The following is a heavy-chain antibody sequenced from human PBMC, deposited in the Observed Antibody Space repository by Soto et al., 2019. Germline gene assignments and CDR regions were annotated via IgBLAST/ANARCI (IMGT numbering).Heavy chain of an antibody. J-gene: IGHJ4*02. Sequence: RRLSCAASGFTFSRFELHWVRQAPGKGLEWISYISSSGSTAYYASSVEGRFTISRDNANNSVYLQMDSLRAEETARYYCKREAWFPSLSFYWGQGALVTVSS. D-gene: IGHD3-10*01. CDR3: KREAWFPSLSFY. CDR1: GFTFSRFE. CDR2: ISSSGSTA. V-gene: IGHV3-48*03.